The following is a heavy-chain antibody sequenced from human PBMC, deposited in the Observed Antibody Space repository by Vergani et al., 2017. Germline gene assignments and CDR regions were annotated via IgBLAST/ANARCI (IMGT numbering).Heavy chain of an antibody. V-gene: IGHV3-23*01. CDR3: VKDAGSYENFFDS. Sequence: EVQLLESGGSLKQPGGSVRLSCAASGFTFSTYAMHWVRPAAGKGLEWVSALTGGGGSTYYADSFKGRFIISRDNSRDTLYLQMNRLRPEDTATYYCVKDAGSYENFFDSWGQGTLVTVSS. D-gene: IGHD1-26*01. J-gene: IGHJ4*02. CDR1: GFTFSTYA. CDR2: LTGGGGST.